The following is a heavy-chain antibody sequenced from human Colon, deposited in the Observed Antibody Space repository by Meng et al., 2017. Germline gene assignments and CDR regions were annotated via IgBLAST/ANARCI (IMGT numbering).Heavy chain of an antibody. J-gene: IGHJ4*02. D-gene: IGHD5-18*01. CDR3: SADTAMATNFDY. CDR1: GYTLTELS. Sequence: ASVKVSCKVSGYTLTELSVHWVRQAPGKGLEWMGGFDPEDGETIYAQKFQGRVTMTEDTSTDTAHMELSNLRSEDTAVYYCSADTAMATNFDYWGQGTLVTVSS. CDR2: FDPEDGET. V-gene: IGHV1-24*01.